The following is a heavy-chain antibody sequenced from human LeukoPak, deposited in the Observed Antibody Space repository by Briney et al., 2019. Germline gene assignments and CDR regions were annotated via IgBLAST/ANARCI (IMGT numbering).Heavy chain of an antibody. CDR1: GFTFSSYS. CDR2: ISSSSSYI. CDR3: ARDYYDSSGYYEQDYFDY. Sequence: GGSLRLSCAASGFTFSSYSMNWVRQAPGKGLEWASSISSSSSYIYYADSVKGRFTISRDNAKNSLYLQMNSLRAEDTAVYYCARDYYDSSGYYEQDYFDYWGQGTLVTVSS. J-gene: IGHJ4*02. V-gene: IGHV3-21*01. D-gene: IGHD3-22*01.